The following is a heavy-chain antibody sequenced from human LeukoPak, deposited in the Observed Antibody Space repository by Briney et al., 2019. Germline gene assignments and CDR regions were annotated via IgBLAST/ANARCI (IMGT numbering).Heavy chain of an antibody. V-gene: IGHV4-39*01. CDR1: GGSISSSSYY. J-gene: IGHJ4*02. CDR2: INYSGNT. CDR3: ARRGVGAAGYFDN. Sequence: SETLSLTCIVSGGSISSSSYYWSWIRQPPGKGLEWIGSINYSGNTYCNPSLKSRVIMSVDTSKNQFSLKLSSVTAADTAVYYCARRGVGAAGYFDNWGKGTLVTVSS. D-gene: IGHD1-26*01.